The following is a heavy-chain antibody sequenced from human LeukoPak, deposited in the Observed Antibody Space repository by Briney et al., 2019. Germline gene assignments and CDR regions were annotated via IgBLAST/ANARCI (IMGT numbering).Heavy chain of an antibody. CDR2: VSGSGGNI. J-gene: IGHJ4*02. D-gene: IGHD3-22*01. CDR1: GFTFSSYT. V-gene: IGHV3-23*01. Sequence: GGSLRLSCAASGFTFSSYTMSWVRQAPGKGLEWVSGVSGSGGNIHYADSVKGRFTISRDNAKNSLYLQMNSLRAEDTAVYYCAKSLSPHYDSSGYYTQGYWGQGTLVTVSS. CDR3: AKSLSPHYDSSGYYTQGY.